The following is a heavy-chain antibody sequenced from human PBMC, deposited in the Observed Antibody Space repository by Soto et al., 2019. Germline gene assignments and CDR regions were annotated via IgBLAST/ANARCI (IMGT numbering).Heavy chain of an antibody. Sequence: QVRLVQSGAELKKPGASVKVSAKESGIFFTNFFFHGLRKAPGKGLEWMAIINPNGGSTNCAQAFQGRITLTRDTSTSTVYMDLSSLTSEDTAVYYCARGLYSGDKWGQGTLVTVSS. J-gene: IGHJ4*02. CDR3: ARGLYSGDK. CDR1: GIFFTNFF. D-gene: IGHD2-21*01. CDR2: INPNGGST. V-gene: IGHV1-46*01.